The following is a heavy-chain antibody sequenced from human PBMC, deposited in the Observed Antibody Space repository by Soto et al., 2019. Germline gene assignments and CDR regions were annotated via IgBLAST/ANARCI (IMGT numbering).Heavy chain of an antibody. V-gene: IGHV4-59*12. D-gene: IGHD3-3*01. Sequence: SETLSLTCTVSGVSISSYYWSWIRQPPGKGLEWIGYIYYSGSTNYNPSLKSRVTISVDTSKNQFSLKLSSVTAADTAVYYCARGAEWTAFDYWGQGTLVTVSS. J-gene: IGHJ4*02. CDR3: ARGAEWTAFDY. CDR1: GVSISSYY. CDR2: IYYSGST.